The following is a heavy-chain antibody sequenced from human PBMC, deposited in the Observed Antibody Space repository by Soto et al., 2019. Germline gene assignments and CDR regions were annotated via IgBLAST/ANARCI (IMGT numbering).Heavy chain of an antibody. J-gene: IGHJ4*02. CDR1: GYTFTGYY. V-gene: IGHV1-2*02. D-gene: IGHD6-19*01. CDR2: INPNSGGT. Sequence: ASVKVSCKASGYTFTGYYMHWVRQAPGQGLEWMGWINPNSGGTNYAQKFQGRVNMTRDTSISTAYMELSRLRSDDTAVYYCAIRPAVAGTRQFDYWGQGTLVTVSS. CDR3: AIRPAVAGTRQFDY.